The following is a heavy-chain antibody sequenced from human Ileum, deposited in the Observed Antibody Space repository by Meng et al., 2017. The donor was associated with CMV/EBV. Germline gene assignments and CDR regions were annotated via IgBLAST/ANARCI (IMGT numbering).Heavy chain of an antibody. CDR1: GFSFTGYW. Sequence: GESLKISCQGSGFSFTGYWIGWVRQKPGKGLELMGIIYPRDSDTRYSPSFEGQVTMSADPSINTTYLHWSSLKATDTAVYYCTKMLFSAYHWFDPWGQGTQVTVSS. CDR3: TKMLFSAYHWFDP. V-gene: IGHV5-51*01. J-gene: IGHJ5*02. CDR2: IYPRDSDT. D-gene: IGHD3-16*01.